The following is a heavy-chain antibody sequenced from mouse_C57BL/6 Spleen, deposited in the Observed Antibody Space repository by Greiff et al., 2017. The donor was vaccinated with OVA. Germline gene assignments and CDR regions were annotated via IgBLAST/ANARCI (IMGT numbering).Heavy chain of an antibody. J-gene: IGHJ2*01. Sequence: QVQLQQPGAELVKPGASVTLSCKASGYTFTSYWMHWVKQRPGPGLEWIGMIHPNSGSTNYNEKFKSKATLTVDKSSSTAYMQLSSLTSEDSAVYYCARNYYYFDYWGQGTTLTVSS. CDR1: GYTFTSYW. CDR2: IHPNSGST. CDR3: ARNYYYFDY. V-gene: IGHV1-64*01. D-gene: IGHD1-1*01.